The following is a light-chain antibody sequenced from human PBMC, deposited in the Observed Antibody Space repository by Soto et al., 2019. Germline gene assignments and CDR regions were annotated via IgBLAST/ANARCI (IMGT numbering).Light chain of an antibody. V-gene: IGKV3-20*01. Sequence: EIVLTESPATLALSPGERATLSGRASQSVSNFLAWYQQKPGHAPRLLIYGASNRATGITDRFSGSGSGTDFTLTISRLEPEDFAVYYCQQYGSSGTFGQGTKVDI. CDR3: QQYGSSGT. J-gene: IGKJ1*01. CDR2: GAS. CDR1: QSVSNF.